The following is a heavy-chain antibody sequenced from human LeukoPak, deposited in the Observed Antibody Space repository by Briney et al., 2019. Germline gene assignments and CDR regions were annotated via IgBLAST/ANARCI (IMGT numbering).Heavy chain of an antibody. CDR1: GFTVSSNY. CDR2: IKDDGSEK. D-gene: IGHD6-13*01. V-gene: IGHV3-7*03. Sequence: GGSLRLSCAASGFTVSSNYMSWVRQAPGKGLEWVANIKDDGSEKYYVDSVKGRFTISRDDAKNSLYLQMNSLRAEDTAVYYCARARDSSWDYWGQGTLVTVSS. CDR3: ARARDSSWDY. J-gene: IGHJ4*02.